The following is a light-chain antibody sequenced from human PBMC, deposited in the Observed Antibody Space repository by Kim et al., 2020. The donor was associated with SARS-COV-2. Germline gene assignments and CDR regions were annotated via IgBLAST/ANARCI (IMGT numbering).Light chain of an antibody. V-gene: IGLV2-14*03. J-gene: IGLJ2*01. CDR2: DVT. CDR1: NRNVGGYNF. CDR3: SSYRSGNSVL. Sequence: GQTITISCSGTNRNVGGYNFVSWYQQHPDKAPKLIIYDVTHRPSGASNRSSGSKSGKTASLTISGLQPEDEAHYYCSSYRSGNSVLFGRGTQLTVL.